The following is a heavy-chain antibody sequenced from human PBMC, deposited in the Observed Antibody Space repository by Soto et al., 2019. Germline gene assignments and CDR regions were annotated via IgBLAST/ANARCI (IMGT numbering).Heavy chain of an antibody. CDR1: GDSVRNQY. V-gene: IGHV4-4*09. CDR2: IYRSGST. D-gene: IGHD3-16*01. J-gene: IGHJ6*03. Sequence: QVQMQESGPGLVKPSETLSLTCTVSGDSVRNQYWSWIRRPPGRGLEWIGYIYRSGSTKYNPSLKSRLTISVDTSKNQFSLKLSSVTAADTAVNYCARTLDYGHMDVWGKGTTVTVSS. CDR3: ARTLDYGHMDV.